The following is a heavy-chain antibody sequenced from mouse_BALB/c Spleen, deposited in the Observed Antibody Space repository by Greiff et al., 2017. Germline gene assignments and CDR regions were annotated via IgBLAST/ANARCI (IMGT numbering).Heavy chain of an antibody. CDR1: GFTFSSYT. Sequence: EVKLVESGGGLVKPGGSLKLSCAASGFTFSSYTMSWVRQTPEKRLEWVATISSGGSYTYYPDSVKGRFTISRDNAKNTLYLQMSSLKSEDTAMYYCTRDCITTVVARGYAMDYWGQGTSVTVSS. J-gene: IGHJ4*01. D-gene: IGHD1-1*01. V-gene: IGHV5-6-4*01. CDR2: ISSGGSYT. CDR3: TRDCITTVVARGYAMDY.